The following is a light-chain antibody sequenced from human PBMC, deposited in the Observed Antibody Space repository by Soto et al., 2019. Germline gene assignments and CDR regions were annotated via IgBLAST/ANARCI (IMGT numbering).Light chain of an antibody. Sequence: DIRMTHSASTLSASLGDPVTIPWGASQSISRWLAWYQQKPGKAPKILISDASILENGVPSRFSGTGSGTEFTLTISNLQPDDFATYFCQQYNSFSLITFGQGTQLEIK. CDR1: QSISRW. CDR2: DAS. J-gene: IGKJ5*01. V-gene: IGKV1-5*01. CDR3: QQYNSFSLIT.